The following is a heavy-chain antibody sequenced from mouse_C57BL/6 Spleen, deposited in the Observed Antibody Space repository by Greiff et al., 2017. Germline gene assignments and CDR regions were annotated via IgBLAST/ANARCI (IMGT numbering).Heavy chain of an antibody. D-gene: IGHD1-1*01. Sequence: QVRLQQPGAELVKPGASVKLSCKASGYTFTSYWMHWVKQRPGQGLEWIGMIHPNSGSTNYNEKFKSKATLTVDKSSSTAYMQLSSLTSEDSAVYYCARSGSKGGYFDVWGTGTTVTVSS. CDR3: ARSGSKGGYFDV. CDR2: IHPNSGST. J-gene: IGHJ1*03. CDR1: GYTFTSYW. V-gene: IGHV1-64*01.